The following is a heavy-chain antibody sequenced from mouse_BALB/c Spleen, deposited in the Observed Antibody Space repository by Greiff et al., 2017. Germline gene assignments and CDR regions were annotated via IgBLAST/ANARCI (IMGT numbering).Heavy chain of an antibody. J-gene: IGHJ3*01. Sequence: VQLQQSGAELVKPGASVKLSCTASGFNIKDSYMHWVKQRPEQGLEWIGRIDPANGSTKYDPKFQGKATITADASSNTAYLQLSSLTSEDTAVYYYARGGLRYFADWGQGTLVTVSA. D-gene: IGHD2-4*01. V-gene: IGHV14-3*02. CDR1: GFNIKDSY. CDR2: IDPANGST. CDR3: ARGGLRYFAD.